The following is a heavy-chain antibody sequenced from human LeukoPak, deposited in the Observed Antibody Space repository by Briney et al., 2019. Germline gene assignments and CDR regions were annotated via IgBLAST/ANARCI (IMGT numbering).Heavy chain of an antibody. Sequence: PGGSLRLSCAASGFTFDDYGMSWVRQAPGKGLEWVSGINWNGGSTGYADSVKGRFTISRDNFKNMVYLHMNSLKAEDTAVYYCARDVIYASEIYSYGDCLGQGTLVTVSS. CDR2: INWNGGST. V-gene: IGHV3-20*04. CDR1: GFTFDDYG. CDR3: ARDVIYASEIYSYGDC. J-gene: IGHJ4*02. D-gene: IGHD3-16*01.